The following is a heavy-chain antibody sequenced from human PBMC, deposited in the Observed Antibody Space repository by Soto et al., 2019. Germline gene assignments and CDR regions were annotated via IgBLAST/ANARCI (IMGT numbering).Heavy chain of an antibody. CDR1: GGSFSGYY. CDR2: IDHSGYI. CDR3: ARVRDWFDP. V-gene: IGHV4-34*01. J-gene: IGHJ5*02. Sequence: SETLSLTCAVYGGSFSGYYWNWIRQPPGKGLEWIGEIDHSGYINYNPSLQSRVTISVDTSKNQVSLRRTSVTAADTAVYDSARVRDWFDPWGQGTLDTVSS.